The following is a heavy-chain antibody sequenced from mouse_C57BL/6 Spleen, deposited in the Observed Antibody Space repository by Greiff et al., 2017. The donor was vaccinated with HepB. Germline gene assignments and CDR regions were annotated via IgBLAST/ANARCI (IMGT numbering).Heavy chain of an antibody. V-gene: IGHV1-72*01. J-gene: IGHJ4*01. CDR1: GYTFTSYW. CDR3: ARDYGSRESRAMDY. Sequence: VQLQQPGAELVKPGASVKLSCKASGYTFTSYWMHWVKQRPGRGLEWTGRIDPNSGGTKYNEKFKSKATLTVDKPSSTAYRQLSSLTSEDSAVYYCARDYGSRESRAMDYWGQGTSVTVSS. CDR2: IDPNSGGT. D-gene: IGHD1-1*01.